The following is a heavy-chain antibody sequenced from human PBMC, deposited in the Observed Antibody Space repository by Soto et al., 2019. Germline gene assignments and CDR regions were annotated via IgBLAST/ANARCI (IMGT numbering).Heavy chain of an antibody. J-gene: IGHJ3*02. V-gene: IGHV3-23*01. CDR2: ISGRGGTI. CDR3: AKDLWVGATPAAFDI. D-gene: IGHD1-26*01. Sequence: EVQLLESGGGLVQPGGSLRLSCAASGFTFSTYAMSWVRQAPGKGLEWVSVISGRGGTIYYADSVKGRFSISRDNSKNTLYLQMNSLRAEDTAVYYCAKDLWVGATPAAFDIWGQGTMVTVSS. CDR1: GFTFSTYA.